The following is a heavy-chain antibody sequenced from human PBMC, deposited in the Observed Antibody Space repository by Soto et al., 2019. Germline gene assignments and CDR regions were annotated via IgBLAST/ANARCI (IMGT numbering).Heavy chain of an antibody. CDR2: ISSSSSYI. Sequence: GGSLRLSCAASGFTFSSYSMNWVRQAPGKGLEWVSSISSSSSYIYYADSVKGRFTISRDNAKNSLYLRMNSLRAEDTAVYYCARGESSSSWYVYYYGMDVWGQGTTVTVSS. CDR3: ARGESSSSWYVYYYGMDV. V-gene: IGHV3-21*01. D-gene: IGHD6-13*01. J-gene: IGHJ6*02. CDR1: GFTFSSYS.